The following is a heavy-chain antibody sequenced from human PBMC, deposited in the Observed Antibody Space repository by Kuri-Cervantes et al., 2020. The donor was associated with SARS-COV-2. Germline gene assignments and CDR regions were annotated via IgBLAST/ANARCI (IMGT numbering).Heavy chain of an antibody. Sequence: SGPTLVKPTQTLTLTCTFSGFSLSTSGMCVSWIRQPPGKALEWLALIDWDDDKYYSTSLKTRLTISKDTPKNQVVLTMTNMDPVDTATYYCARMRGSYGGYYYYGMDVWGQGTTVTVSS. D-gene: IGHD3-16*01. J-gene: IGHJ6*02. CDR2: IDWDDDK. V-gene: IGHV2-70*01. CDR3: ARMRGSYGGYYYYGMDV. CDR1: GFSLSTSGMC.